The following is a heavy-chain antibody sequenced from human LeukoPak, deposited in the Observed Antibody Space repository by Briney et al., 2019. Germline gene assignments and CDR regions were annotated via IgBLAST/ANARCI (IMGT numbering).Heavy chain of an antibody. CDR1: GYSISSSNW. CDR2: IHYSGST. D-gene: IGHD1-1*01. Sequence: PSETLSPTCAVSGYSISSSNWWGWVRQPPGKGLEWIGYIHYSGSTYYNPSLMSRVTMSVDTSKNQFSLKLSSVTAVDTAVYYCARKHRWNGLYFDYWGQGTLVTVSS. V-gene: IGHV4-28*01. CDR3: ARKHRWNGLYFDY. J-gene: IGHJ4*02.